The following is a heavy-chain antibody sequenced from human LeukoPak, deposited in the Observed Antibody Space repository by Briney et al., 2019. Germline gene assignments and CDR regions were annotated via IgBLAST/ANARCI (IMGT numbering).Heavy chain of an antibody. CDR2: IYYSGST. J-gene: IGHJ4*02. CDR3: ARQKLYDSSGYFDS. CDR1: GGSISSSSYY. Sequence: SETLSLTCTVSGGSISSSSYYWGWIRQPPGKGLAWIGSIYYSGSTYYNPSLKSRVTISVDTSKNQFALKLSSVTAADTAVYYCARQKLYDSSGYFDSWGQGTLVTVSS. V-gene: IGHV4-39*01. D-gene: IGHD3-22*01.